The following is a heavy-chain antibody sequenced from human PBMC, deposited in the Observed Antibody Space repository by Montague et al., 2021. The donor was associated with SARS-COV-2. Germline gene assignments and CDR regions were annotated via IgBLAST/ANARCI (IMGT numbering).Heavy chain of an antibody. D-gene: IGHD6-13*01. J-gene: IGHJ5*02. CDR3: ARGRVGSSWYRERNNWFDP. CDR2: IYAGGST. CDR1: GASINTYY. Sequence: SETLSLTCTVSGASINTYYWTWIRQPAGTGLEWIGRIYAGGSTSHNPSLRTRVTMSVDTSKNQFSLKLSSVTAADTAVYYCARGRVGSSWYRERNNWFDPWGQGTLVTVSS. V-gene: IGHV4-4*07.